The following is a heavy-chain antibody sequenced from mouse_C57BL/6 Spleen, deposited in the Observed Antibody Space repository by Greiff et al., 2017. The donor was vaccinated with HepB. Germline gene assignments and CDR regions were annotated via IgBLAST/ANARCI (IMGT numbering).Heavy chain of an antibody. Sequence: QVQLQQSGAELVKPGASVKISCKASGYAFSSYWMNWVKQRPGKGLEWIGQIYPGDGDTNYNGKFKGKATLTADKSSSTAYMQLSSLTSEDSAVYFCARSGGLTGPFDYWGQGTTLTVSS. CDR2: IYPGDGDT. D-gene: IGHD4-1*01. CDR3: ARSGGLTGPFDY. V-gene: IGHV1-80*01. CDR1: GYAFSSYW. J-gene: IGHJ2*01.